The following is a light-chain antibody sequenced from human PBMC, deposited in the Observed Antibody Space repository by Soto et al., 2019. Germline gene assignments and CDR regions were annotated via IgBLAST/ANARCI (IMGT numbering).Light chain of an antibody. CDR1: QSISSN. CDR3: QQYNDWPLT. Sequence: EIVMTQSPATLSVSPGEGATISCRASQSISSNLAWYQQKPGQAPKLLIYGASTRATGFPARFSGSGSETEFTLPISSLQSEDFAVYYCQQYNDWPLTFGGGTKVEIK. J-gene: IGKJ4*01. CDR2: GAS. V-gene: IGKV3-15*01.